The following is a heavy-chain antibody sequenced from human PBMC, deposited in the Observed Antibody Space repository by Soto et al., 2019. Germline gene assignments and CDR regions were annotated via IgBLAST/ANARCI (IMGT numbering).Heavy chain of an antibody. Sequence: GGSLRLSCSASGFTFSSYAMHWVRQAPGKGLEYVSAISSNGGSTYYADSVKGRFTISRDNSKNTLYLQMSSLRAEDTAVHYCVKDQKGSGGSCYSCYYYYGMDVWGQGTTVTVSS. V-gene: IGHV3-64D*08. CDR1: GFTFSSYA. D-gene: IGHD2-15*01. J-gene: IGHJ6*02. CDR3: VKDQKGSGGSCYSCYYYYGMDV. CDR2: ISSNGGST.